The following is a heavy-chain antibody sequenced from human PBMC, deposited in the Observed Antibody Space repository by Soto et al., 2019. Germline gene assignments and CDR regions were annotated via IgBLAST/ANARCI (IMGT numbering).Heavy chain of an antibody. CDR3: ASVYYYSSGSYYRYSSYYYYGMDV. Sequence: QVQLQQWGAGLLKPSETLSLTCAVYGGSFSGYYWSWIRQPPGKGLEWIGEINHSGSTNYNPSLKSRVTISVDTSKIQFSLKRRSVTAADTAVYYCASVYYYSSGSYYRYSSYYYYGMDVWGQGTTVTVSS. CDR1: GGSFSGYY. V-gene: IGHV4-34*01. J-gene: IGHJ6*02. D-gene: IGHD3-10*01. CDR2: INHSGST.